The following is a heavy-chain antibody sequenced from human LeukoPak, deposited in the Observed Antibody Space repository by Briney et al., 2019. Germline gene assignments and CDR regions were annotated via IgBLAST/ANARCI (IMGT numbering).Heavy chain of an antibody. V-gene: IGHV1-8*01. CDR1: GYTFTSYD. CDR3: ARITTMVRGVLSY. D-gene: IGHD3-10*01. CDR2: MNPNSGNT. Sequence: ASVKVSCKASGYTFTSYDINWVRQATGQGLEWMVWMNPNSGNTGYAQKFQGRVTMTRNTSISTAYMELSSLRSEDTAVYYCARITTMVRGVLSYWGQRTLVTVSS. J-gene: IGHJ4*02.